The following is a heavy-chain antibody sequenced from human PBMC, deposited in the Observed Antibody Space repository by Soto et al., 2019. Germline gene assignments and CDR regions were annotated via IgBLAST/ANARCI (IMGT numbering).Heavy chain of an antibody. CDR1: GYTFTGYY. CDR3: ASGINYDFWSGYSGYYYGMDV. V-gene: IGHV1-2*04. Sequence: ASVKVSCKASGYTFTGYYIHWVRQAPGQGLEWMGWINPNSGATNYAQKFQGWVAMTRDTSISTAYMELSRLRSEDTAVYYCASGINYDFWSGYSGYYYGMDVWGQGTTVTVSS. CDR2: INPNSGAT. D-gene: IGHD3-3*01. J-gene: IGHJ6*02.